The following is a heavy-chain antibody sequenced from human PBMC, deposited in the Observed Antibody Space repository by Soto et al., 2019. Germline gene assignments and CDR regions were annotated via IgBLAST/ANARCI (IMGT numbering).Heavy chain of an antibody. CDR3: ARGGREWLLPSFDY. V-gene: IGHV3-33*01. CDR2: IWYDGSNK. D-gene: IGHD3-3*01. Sequence: QVQLVESGGGVVQPGRSLRLSCAASGFTFSSYGMHWVRQAPGKGLEWVAVIWYDGSNKYYADSVKGRFTISRVNSKNTLYLQMNSLRAEDTAVYYCARGGREWLLPSFDYWGQGTLVTASS. J-gene: IGHJ4*02. CDR1: GFTFSSYG.